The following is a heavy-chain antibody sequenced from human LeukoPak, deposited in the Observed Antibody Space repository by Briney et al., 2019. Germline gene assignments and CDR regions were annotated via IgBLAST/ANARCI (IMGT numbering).Heavy chain of an antibody. J-gene: IGHJ3*02. D-gene: IGHD1-26*01. Sequence: SETLSLTCAVYGGSFSGYYWSWIRQPPGKGLEWTGEINHSGSTNYNPSLKSRVTISVDTSKNQFSLKLSSVTAADTAVYYCARGWATTFAFDIWGQGTMVTVSS. V-gene: IGHV4-34*01. CDR2: INHSGST. CDR3: ARGWATTFAFDI. CDR1: GGSFSGYY.